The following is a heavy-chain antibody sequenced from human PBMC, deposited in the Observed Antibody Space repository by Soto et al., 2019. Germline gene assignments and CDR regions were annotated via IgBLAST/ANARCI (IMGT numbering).Heavy chain of an antibody. CDR1: GFTFSSYG. CDR3: ATSGGAVAGRHWYFDL. Sequence: QVQLVESGGGVVQPGRSLRLSCAASGFTFSSYGMHWVRQAPGKGLEWVAVISYDGSNKYYADSVKGRFTIFRDNSKNTLYLQMNSLRAEDTAVYYCATSGGAVAGRHWYFDLWGRGTLVTVSS. CDR2: ISYDGSNK. V-gene: IGHV3-30*03. J-gene: IGHJ2*01. D-gene: IGHD6-19*01.